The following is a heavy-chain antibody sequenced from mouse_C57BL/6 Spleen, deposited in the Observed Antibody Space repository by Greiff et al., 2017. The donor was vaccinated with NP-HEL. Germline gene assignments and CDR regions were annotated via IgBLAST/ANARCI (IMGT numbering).Heavy chain of an antibody. CDR2: IDPSDSET. V-gene: IGHV1-52*01. J-gene: IGHJ4*01. CDR1: GYTFTSYW. CDR3: AREGYYYGSSGAMDY. D-gene: IGHD1-1*01. Sequence: QVHVKQPGAELVRPGSSVKLSCKASGYTFTSYWMHWVKQRPIQGLEWIGNIDPSDSETHYNQKFKDKATLTVDKSSSTAYMQLSSLTSEDSAVYYCAREGYYYGSSGAMDYWGQGTSVTVSS.